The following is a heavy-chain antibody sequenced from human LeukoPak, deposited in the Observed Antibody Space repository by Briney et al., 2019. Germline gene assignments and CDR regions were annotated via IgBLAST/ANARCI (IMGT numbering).Heavy chain of an antibody. V-gene: IGHV4-4*02. CDR2: IYHSGST. CDR3: AGLMTTVTTKDY. J-gene: IGHJ4*02. Sequence: SGTLSLTCAVSGGSISSSNWWSWVRQPPGRGLEWIGEIYHSGSTNYNPSLKSRVTISVDKSKNQFSLKLSSVTAADTAVYYCAGLMTTVTTKDYWGQGTLVTVSS. D-gene: IGHD4-17*01. CDR1: GGSISSSNW.